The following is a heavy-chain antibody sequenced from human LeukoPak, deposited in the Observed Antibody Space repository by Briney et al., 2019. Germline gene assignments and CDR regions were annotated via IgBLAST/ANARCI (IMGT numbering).Heavy chain of an antibody. J-gene: IGHJ4*02. Sequence: SETLSHTCAVYGGTFSGYFWSWIGPPPGKGLERIGEINHSESTNYNPSLKSRVTISVDTSKNQFSLKLSSVTAADTAVYYCARGPGVITPYYFDYWGQGTLVTVSS. V-gene: IGHV4-34*01. D-gene: IGHD3-3*01. CDR3: ARGPGVITPYYFDY. CDR1: GGTFSGYF. CDR2: INHSEST.